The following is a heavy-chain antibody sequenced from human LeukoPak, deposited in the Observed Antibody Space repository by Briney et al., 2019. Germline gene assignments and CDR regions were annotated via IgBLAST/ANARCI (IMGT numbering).Heavy chain of an antibody. CDR1: GSSFPSYW. Sequence: GASLQISCKGSGSSFPSYWIGGGRQLPGKGLEWMGSIYPGDSDTRYSPSFQGQVTISADKSISTAYLQWSSLKASDTAMYYCATYAGSSSKYFQHWGQGTLVTVSS. CDR3: ATYAGSSSKYFQH. J-gene: IGHJ1*01. CDR2: IYPGDSDT. D-gene: IGHD3-10*01. V-gene: IGHV5-51*01.